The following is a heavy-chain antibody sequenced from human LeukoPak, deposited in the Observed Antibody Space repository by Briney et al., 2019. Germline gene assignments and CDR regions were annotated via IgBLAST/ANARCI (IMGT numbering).Heavy chain of an antibody. J-gene: IGHJ6*02. D-gene: IGHD3-3*01. V-gene: IGHV4-34*01. CDR3: ARGQYSLTIFGVVNYGMDV. Sequence: SETLSLTCAVYGGSFSGYYWSWIRQPPGKGLEWIGEINHSGSTNYNPSLKSRATISVDTSKNQFSLKLSSVTAADTAVYYCARGQYSLTIFGVVNYGMDVWGQGTTVTVSS. CDR1: GGSFSGYY. CDR2: INHSGST.